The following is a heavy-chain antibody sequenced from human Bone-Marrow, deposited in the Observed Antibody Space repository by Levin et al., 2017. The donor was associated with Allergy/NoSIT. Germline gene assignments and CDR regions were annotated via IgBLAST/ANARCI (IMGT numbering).Heavy chain of an antibody. D-gene: IGHD3-16*02. CDR3: TRGGVYVWGSYRYQGDY. J-gene: IGHJ4*02. CDR1: GGSISNSDYY. V-gene: IGHV4-39*01. CDR2: ISYSGST. Sequence: PSQTLSLTCTVFGGSISNSDYYWGWIRQPPGKGLEWIGTISYSGSTYYNPSLKSRVSISVDTSKNQFSLRLSFVTAADTAVYYCTRGGVYVWGSYRYQGDYWGQGTLVTVSS.